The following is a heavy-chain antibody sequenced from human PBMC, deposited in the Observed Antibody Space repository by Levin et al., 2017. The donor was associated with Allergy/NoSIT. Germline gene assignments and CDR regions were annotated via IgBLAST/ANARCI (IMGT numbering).Heavy chain of an antibody. CDR3: ARAEYSSSSDYFDY. CDR1: GFSLSTSGVG. CDR2: IYWDDDK. V-gene: IGHV2-5*02. D-gene: IGHD6-6*01. Sequence: CTFSGFSLSTSGVGVGWIRQPPGKALEWLALIYWDDDKRYSPSLKSRLTITKDTSKNQVVLTMTNMDPVDTATYYCARAEYSSSSDYFDYWGQGTLVTVSS. J-gene: IGHJ4*02.